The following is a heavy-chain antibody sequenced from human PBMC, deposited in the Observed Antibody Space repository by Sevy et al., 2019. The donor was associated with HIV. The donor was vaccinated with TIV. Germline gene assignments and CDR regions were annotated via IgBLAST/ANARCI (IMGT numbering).Heavy chain of an antibody. D-gene: IGHD3-16*01. J-gene: IGHJ3*02. CDR1: GGSISSYY. CDR3: ARGGINSRASDAFDI. V-gene: IGHV4-4*07. Sequence: SETLSLTCTVSGGSISSYYWSWIRQPAGKGLEWIGRIYTSGSTNYNPSLKSRVTMSVDTSKNQFSLKLSSVTAADTGVYYCARGGINSRASDAFDIWGQGTMVTVSS. CDR2: IYTSGST.